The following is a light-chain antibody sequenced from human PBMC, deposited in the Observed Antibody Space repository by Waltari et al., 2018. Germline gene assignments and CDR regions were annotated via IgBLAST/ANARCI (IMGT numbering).Light chain of an antibody. J-gene: IGLJ3*02. V-gene: IGLV1-44*01. Sequence: QSVLPQPPSVSGTPGPRVPLPCSGSHSNIGHNLVNWSQQFPGKAPKLLIYRSAQRPSGAPDRFSGSKSGTSASLAISGLQSEDEADYYCAAWDDSLNGRWVFGGGTKVTVL. CDR3: AAWDDSLNGRWV. CDR2: RSA. CDR1: HSNIGHNL.